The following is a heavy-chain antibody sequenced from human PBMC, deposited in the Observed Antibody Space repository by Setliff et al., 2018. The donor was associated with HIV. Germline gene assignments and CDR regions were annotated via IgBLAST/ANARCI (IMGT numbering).Heavy chain of an antibody. CDR3: AREGGGYDLNWFDP. J-gene: IGHJ5*02. Sequence: ASVKVSCKASGDTNPSDAISWVRQAPGQGLEWMGWISAYNGNTNYAQKLQGRVTMTTDTSTSTAYMELRSLTSDDTAVYYCAREGGGYDLNWFDPWGQGTLVTVSS. CDR1: GDTNPSDA. CDR2: ISAYNGNT. V-gene: IGHV1-18*01. D-gene: IGHD5-12*01.